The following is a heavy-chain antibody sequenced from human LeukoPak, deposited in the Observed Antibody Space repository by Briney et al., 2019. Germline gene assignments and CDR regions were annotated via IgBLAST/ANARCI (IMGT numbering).Heavy chain of an antibody. Sequence: SETLSLTCAVYGGSFSGYYWSWIRQPPGKGLEWIGEINHSGSTNYNPSLKSRVTISVDTSKNQFPLKLSSVTAADTAVYYCARRTRLDVDTARGYYYYGMDVWGQGTTVTVSS. D-gene: IGHD5-18*01. J-gene: IGHJ6*02. CDR1: GGSFSGYY. V-gene: IGHV4-34*01. CDR3: ARRTRLDVDTARGYYYYGMDV. CDR2: INHSGST.